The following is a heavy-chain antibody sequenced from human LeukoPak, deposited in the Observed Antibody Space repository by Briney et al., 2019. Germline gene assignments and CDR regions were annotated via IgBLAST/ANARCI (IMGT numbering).Heavy chain of an antibody. Sequence: GGSLRLSCAASGFTFSSYGMSWVRQAPGKGLEWVSAISGSGGSTYYADSVKGRFTISRDNAKNSLYLQMNSLRAEDTAVYYCARDHYDFWVDYWGQGTLVTVSS. V-gene: IGHV3-23*01. CDR2: ISGSGGST. J-gene: IGHJ4*02. CDR1: GFTFSSYG. CDR3: ARDHYDFWVDY. D-gene: IGHD3-3*01.